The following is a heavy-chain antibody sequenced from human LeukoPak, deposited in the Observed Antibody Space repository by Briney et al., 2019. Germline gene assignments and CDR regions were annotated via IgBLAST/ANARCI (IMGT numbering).Heavy chain of an antibody. CDR1: GGSISSGTYY. J-gene: IGHJ4*02. Sequence: SETLSLTCTVSGGSISSGTYYWGWIRQPPGKGLEWIGSICYSGNTYYNPSLKSRVTISVDTSKNQFSLKLSSVTAADTAVYYCARVLGSSGYFPYHYFDYWGQGTLVTVSS. CDR2: ICYSGNT. CDR3: ARVLGSSGYFPYHYFDY. D-gene: IGHD3-22*01. V-gene: IGHV4-39*07.